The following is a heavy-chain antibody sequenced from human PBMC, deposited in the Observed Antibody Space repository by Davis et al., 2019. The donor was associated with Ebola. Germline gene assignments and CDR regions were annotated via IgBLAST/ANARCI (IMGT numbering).Heavy chain of an antibody. D-gene: IGHD1-1*01. CDR2: ISGSGGST. Sequence: PGGSLRLSCAASGFTVSSNYMSWVRQAPGKGLEWVSAISGSGGSTYYADSVKGRFTISRDNSKNTLYLQMNSLRAEDTAVYYCAKAPGNYFDYWGQGTLVTVSS. V-gene: IGHV3-53*05. CDR3: AKAPGNYFDY. CDR1: GFTVSSNY. J-gene: IGHJ4*02.